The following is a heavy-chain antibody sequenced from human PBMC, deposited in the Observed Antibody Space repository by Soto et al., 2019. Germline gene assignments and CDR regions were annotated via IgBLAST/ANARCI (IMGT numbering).Heavy chain of an antibody. CDR2: INHSGST. D-gene: IGHD6-13*01. J-gene: IGHJ4*02. V-gene: IGHV4-34*01. CDR1: GGSFSGYY. CDR3: ARGWRYSSPHDY. Sequence: TLSLTFAVYGGSFSGYYWSWIRQPPGKGLEWIGEINHSGSTNYNPSLKSRVTISVDTSKNQFSLKLSSVTAADTAVYYCARGWRYSSPHDYWGQGTLVTVSS.